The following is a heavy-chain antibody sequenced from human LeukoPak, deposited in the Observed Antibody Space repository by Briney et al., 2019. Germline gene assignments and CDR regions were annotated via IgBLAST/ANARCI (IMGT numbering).Heavy chain of an antibody. D-gene: IGHD3-22*01. CDR1: GGSISSGDYY. Sequence: SETLSLTCTVSGGSISSGDYYWSWIRQHPGKGLEWIGYIYYSGSTYYNPSLKSRVTISVDRSKNQFSLKLSSVTAADTAVYYCARGADYYDSGGNWFDPWGQGTLVTVSS. J-gene: IGHJ5*02. V-gene: IGHV4-30-4*08. CDR3: ARGADYYDSGGNWFDP. CDR2: IYYSGST.